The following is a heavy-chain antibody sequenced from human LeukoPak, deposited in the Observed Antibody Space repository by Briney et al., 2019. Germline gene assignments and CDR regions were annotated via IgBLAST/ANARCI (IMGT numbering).Heavy chain of an antibody. V-gene: IGHV3-21*01. J-gene: IGHJ4*02. CDR2: ISSKSTYI. CDR1: GFDFNYYD. Sequence: PGGSLRLSCVGSGFDFNYYDLNWLRQAPGKGLEWLSSISSKSTYIQSADSTRGRFTISRDNAKGSVFLQMSSLRPEDTAIYYCARRGALSSGRSFDHWGQGTLVTVSS. CDR3: ARRGALSSGRSFDH. D-gene: IGHD2-15*01.